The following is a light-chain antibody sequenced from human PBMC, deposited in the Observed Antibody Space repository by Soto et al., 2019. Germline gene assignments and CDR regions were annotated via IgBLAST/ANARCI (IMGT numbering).Light chain of an antibody. CDR2: GES. CDR1: QSVSSN. Sequence: EIVMTQSPATLSVSPGERATLSFRASQSVSSNLAWYQQKPGQAPRLLIDGESTRATGSPARFSGSGSGKEFTLTISSLQSEDFAGYFCQHYTNWLMYTVGQGTKLEIK. CDR3: QHYTNWLMYT. V-gene: IGKV3-15*01. J-gene: IGKJ2*01.